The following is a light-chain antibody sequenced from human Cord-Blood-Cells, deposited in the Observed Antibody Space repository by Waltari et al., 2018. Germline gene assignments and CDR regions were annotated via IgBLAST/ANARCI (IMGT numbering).Light chain of an antibody. CDR2: EVS. V-gene: IGLV2-18*02. CDR1: SSDVGSYNR. Sequence: QSALTQLPSVSGSPGQSVTIYCTGTSSDVGSYNRVSWYQQPPGTAPKLMSYEVSNRPSGRPVRVAGSKSSNTASLTISGLQDEDEAEYCCSSYTISSTWVFCGGSKLTVL. J-gene: IGLJ3*02. CDR3: SSYTISSTWV.